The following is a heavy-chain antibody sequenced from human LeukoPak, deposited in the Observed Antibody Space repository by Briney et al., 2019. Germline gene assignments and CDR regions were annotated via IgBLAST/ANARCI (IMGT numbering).Heavy chain of an antibody. D-gene: IGHD5-18*01. CDR3: ARPGRGYSYGFDAFDI. J-gene: IGHJ3*02. V-gene: IGHV5-51*01. Sequence: GESLKISCKGSGYSFTSYWIGWVRQMPGKGLEGRGIIYPGDSDTRYSPSFQGQVTISADKSISTAYLQWSSLKASDTAMYYCARPGRGYSYGFDAFDIWGQGTMVTVSS. CDR2: IYPGDSDT. CDR1: GYSFTSYW.